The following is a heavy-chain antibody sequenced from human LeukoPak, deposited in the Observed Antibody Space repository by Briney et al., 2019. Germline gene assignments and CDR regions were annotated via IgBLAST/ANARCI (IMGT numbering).Heavy chain of an antibody. V-gene: IGHV3-30*18. CDR2: ISYDGGKK. Sequence: GGSLSLSCAASGFTFSSYGMHWVRQAPGKGLEWVAVISYDGGKKYYADSVKGRFTISRDNSKNTLYLQMNSLGAEDTAVYYCAKGRYCSGGSCPDGWFDPWGQGTLVTVSS. CDR1: GFTFSSYG. CDR3: AKGRYCSGGSCPDGWFDP. D-gene: IGHD2-15*01. J-gene: IGHJ5*02.